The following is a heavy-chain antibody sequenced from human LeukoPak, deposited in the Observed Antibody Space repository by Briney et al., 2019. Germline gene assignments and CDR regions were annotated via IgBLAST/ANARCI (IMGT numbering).Heavy chain of an antibody. Sequence: GGSLRLSCAASGFTFSSYGMHWVRQAPGKGLEWVAVISYDGSNKYYADSVKGRFTISRDNSKNTLYLQMTSLRVEDTSVYYCARLRGLYSGTYRYQTAFEYWGQGSLLTVSS. D-gene: IGHD1-26*01. V-gene: IGHV3-30*04. CDR2: ISYDGSNK. CDR3: ARLRGLYSGTYRYQTAFEY. J-gene: IGHJ4*02. CDR1: GFTFSSYG.